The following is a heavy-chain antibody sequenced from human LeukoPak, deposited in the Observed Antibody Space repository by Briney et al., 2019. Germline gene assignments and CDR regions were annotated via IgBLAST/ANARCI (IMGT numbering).Heavy chain of an antibody. D-gene: IGHD3-22*01. CDR1: GFTFSGYY. Sequence: PGGSLRLSCAASGFTFSGYYMNWIRQAPGKGLEWVSHISSSGSIIYYADSVKGRFTISRDNAKNSLSLQVNSLRAEDTAVYYCARSRSGYYEDYWGQGTLVTVSS. V-gene: IGHV3-11*04. CDR3: ARSRSGYYEDY. J-gene: IGHJ4*02. CDR2: ISSSGSII.